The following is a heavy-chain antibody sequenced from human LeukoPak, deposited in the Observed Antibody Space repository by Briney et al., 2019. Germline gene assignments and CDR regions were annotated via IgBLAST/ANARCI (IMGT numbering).Heavy chain of an antibody. CDR1: GDSINNYY. J-gene: IGHJ5*02. V-gene: IGHV4-59*03. CDR2: IYDSGST. D-gene: IGHD1-26*01. Sequence: SETLSLTCTVSGDSINNYYWSWIRQPPGKGLEWIGYIYDSGSTNYNLSLKSRVSISVDTSKNQFSLKLTSVTAADTAVYYCATTGSWRPGWFDPWGQGTLVTVSS. CDR3: ATTGSWRPGWFDP.